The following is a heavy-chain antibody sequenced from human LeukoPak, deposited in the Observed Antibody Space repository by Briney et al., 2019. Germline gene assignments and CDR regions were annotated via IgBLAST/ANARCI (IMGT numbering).Heavy chain of an antibody. V-gene: IGHV3-15*01. CDR3: ATEYYGAYNF. CDR1: GFTFNNAW. D-gene: IGHD4-17*01. CDR2: IKSKSDGGTT. J-gene: IGHJ4*02. Sequence: GGSLRLSCSASGFTFNNAWMSWVRQAPGKGLEWVGRIKSKSDGGTTDYAAPVKGRFTISRDDSENTLYLQMNSLKTEDTAVYFCATEYYGAYNFWGQGTLVTVSS.